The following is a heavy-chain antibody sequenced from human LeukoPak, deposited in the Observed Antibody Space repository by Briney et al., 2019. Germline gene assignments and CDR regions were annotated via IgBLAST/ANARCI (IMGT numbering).Heavy chain of an antibody. Sequence: GGSLRLSCAASGFTFSSYSMNWVRQAPGKGLEWVSYISSSGTTIYYADSVKGRFTISRDNAKNSVHLQMNSLRDDDTAVYYCASGGSYPFDYWGQGTLVTVSS. CDR2: ISSSGTTI. CDR1: GFTFSSYS. CDR3: ASGGSYPFDY. V-gene: IGHV3-48*02. J-gene: IGHJ4*02. D-gene: IGHD3-16*02.